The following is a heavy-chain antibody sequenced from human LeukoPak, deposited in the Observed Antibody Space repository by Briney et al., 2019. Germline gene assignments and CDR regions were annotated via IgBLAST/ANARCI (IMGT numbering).Heavy chain of an antibody. Sequence: GGSQRLSCAASGFTISSYSMNWVRQAPGKGLEWVSYISSSSSTIYYADSVKGRFTISRDNAKNSLYLQMNSLRAEDTAVYYCARGDYYDSSGYPYYFDYWGQGTLVTVSS. V-gene: IGHV3-48*04. J-gene: IGHJ4*02. CDR1: GFTISSYS. CDR2: ISSSSSTI. CDR3: ARGDYYDSSGYPYYFDY. D-gene: IGHD3-22*01.